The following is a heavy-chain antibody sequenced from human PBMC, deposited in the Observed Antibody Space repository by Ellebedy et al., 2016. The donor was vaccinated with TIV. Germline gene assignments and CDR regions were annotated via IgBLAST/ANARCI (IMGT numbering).Heavy chain of an antibody. D-gene: IGHD2-2*01. V-gene: IGHV3-43*02. Sequence: GESLKISCAASGFTFDDFAMYRVRQAPGKGLEWVSLISGDGGSTYYADSVKGRFTISRDNSKNSLYLQMNSLRTEDTALYYCAKDAHQGYWYFDLWGRGTLVTVSS. CDR3: AKDAHQGYWYFDL. CDR1: GFTFDDFA. CDR2: ISGDGGST. J-gene: IGHJ2*01.